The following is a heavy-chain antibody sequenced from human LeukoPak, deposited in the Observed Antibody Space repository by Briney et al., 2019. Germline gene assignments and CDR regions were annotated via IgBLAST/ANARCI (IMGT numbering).Heavy chain of an antibody. CDR3: ARDQLGWGIAAPTYYYYYYMDV. CDR2: IYSGGST. CDR1: GFTVSSNY. J-gene: IGHJ6*03. D-gene: IGHD6-13*01. Sequence: GGSLRLSCAASGFTVSSNYMSWVRQAPGKGLEWVSVIYSGGSTYYADSVKGRFTISRDNSKNTLYLQMNSLRAEDTAVYYCARDQLGWGIAAPTYYYYYYMDVWGKGTTVTVSS. V-gene: IGHV3-66*02.